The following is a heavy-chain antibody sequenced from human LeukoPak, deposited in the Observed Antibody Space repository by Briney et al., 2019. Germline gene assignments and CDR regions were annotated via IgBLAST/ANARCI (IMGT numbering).Heavy chain of an antibody. V-gene: IGHV3-9*01. CDR3: AKDSGTIPSYYYYYMDV. D-gene: IGHD1-14*01. J-gene: IGHJ6*03. Sequence: GRSLRLSCAASGFTFDDYAMHWVRQAPGKGLEWVSGISWNSGRIGYADSVKGRFTISRDNAKNSLYLQMNSLRAEDTALYYCAKDSGTIPSYYYYYMDVWGKGTTVTVSS. CDR2: ISWNSGRI. CDR1: GFTFDDYA.